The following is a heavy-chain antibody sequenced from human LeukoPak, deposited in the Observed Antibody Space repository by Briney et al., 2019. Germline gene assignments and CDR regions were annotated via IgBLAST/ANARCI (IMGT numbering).Heavy chain of an antibody. D-gene: IGHD3-10*01. CDR1: GFTFSSYG. Sequence: GRSLRLSCAASGFTFSSYGMHWVRQAPGKGLEWVAVIWYDGSNKYYADSVKGRFTISRDNSKNTLYLQMNSLRAEDTAVYYCARDGNMVRGEGYGMDVWGQGTTVTVSS. J-gene: IGHJ6*02. V-gene: IGHV3-33*01. CDR2: IWYDGSNK. CDR3: ARDGNMVRGEGYGMDV.